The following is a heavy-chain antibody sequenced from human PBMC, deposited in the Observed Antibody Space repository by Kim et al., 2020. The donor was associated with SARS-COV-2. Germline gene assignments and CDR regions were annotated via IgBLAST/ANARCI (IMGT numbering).Heavy chain of an antibody. V-gene: IGHV4-39*01. CDR1: GVSVSSSGDY. Sequence: SETLSLTCSVSGVSVSSSGDYWGWIRQPPGKGLEWIGTTHSGGSTYYNSSLQSRVTISVDTSKSQFSLKLTSVTAADTAVYYCARQPRKNWFDPWCQGTL. J-gene: IGHJ5*02. CDR3: ARQPRKNWFDP. CDR2: THSGGST.